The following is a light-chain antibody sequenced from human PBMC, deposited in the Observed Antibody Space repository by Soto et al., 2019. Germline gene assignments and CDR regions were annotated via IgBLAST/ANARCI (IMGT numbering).Light chain of an antibody. CDR2: DAS. CDR1: QSVSSY. V-gene: IGKV3-11*01. CDR3: QQRSNWPPALT. Sequence: EIVLTQSPATLSLSPGERATLSCRASQSVSSYLAWYQQKPGQAPRLLIYDASNRATGIPARFSGSGSGTVFTPTISSLEPEDFAVYYCQQRSNWPPALTFGGGTKVEIK. J-gene: IGKJ4*01.